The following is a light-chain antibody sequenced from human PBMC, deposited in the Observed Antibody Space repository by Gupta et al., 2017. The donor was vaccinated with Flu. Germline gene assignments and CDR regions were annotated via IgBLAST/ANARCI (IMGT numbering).Light chain of an antibody. J-gene: IGKJ2*01. Sequence: VLTQSPGSLALSPGERASQSVSSSYLAWYQKKPGKAPRLLIYGASSRATGSPDRVSGRGSGTDFTLTISRLEPEDVAGYYCQQYDSSPRTFGQGTKLEIK. CDR3: QQYDSSPRT. CDR2: GAS. V-gene: IGKV3-20*01. CDR1: QSVSSSY.